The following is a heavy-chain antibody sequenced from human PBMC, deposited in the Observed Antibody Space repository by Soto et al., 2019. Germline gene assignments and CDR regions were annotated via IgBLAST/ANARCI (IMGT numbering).Heavy chain of an antibody. V-gene: IGHV3-30*18. CDR3: AKDSSVTAAGSGGWFDP. CDR1: GFDFNTYG. Sequence: QVQLVESGGGVVQPGRSLRLSCAASGFDFNTYGLHWVRQAPGKGLEWVAAISFDGGNQYYADSVKGRFTISRDKSNSTLDLQMNSLGAEDTAKYFCAKDSSVTAAGSGGWFDPWGPGTLVIVSS. J-gene: IGHJ5*02. CDR2: ISFDGGNQ. D-gene: IGHD6-13*01.